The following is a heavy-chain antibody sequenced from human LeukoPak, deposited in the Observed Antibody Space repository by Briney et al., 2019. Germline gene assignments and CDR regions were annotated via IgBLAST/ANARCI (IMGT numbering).Heavy chain of an antibody. J-gene: IGHJ4*02. CDR3: ARHVWLQPFDY. CDR1: GGSMNSYY. V-gene: IGHV4-59*08. D-gene: IGHD3-9*01. CDR2: IYYSGST. Sequence: SETLSLTCSVSGGSMNSYYWSWIRQSPGKGLEWIGYIYYSGSTNYNPSLKSQATISVDTSKNQFSLKLSSVTAADTAVYYCARHVWLQPFDYWGQGTLVTVSS.